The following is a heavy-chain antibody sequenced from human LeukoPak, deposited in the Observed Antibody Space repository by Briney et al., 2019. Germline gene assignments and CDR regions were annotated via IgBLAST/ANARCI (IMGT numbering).Heavy chain of an antibody. D-gene: IGHD2-21*02. Sequence: GGSLRLSCAASGFTLNSYTMNWVRQPPGKGLEWVSSISVSSTYMYYADSVKGRFTISRDNAKNTVYLQMNSLRAEDTAVYYCARVVAYCAGDCSPAWGQGTLVTVSS. V-gene: IGHV3-21*06. CDR3: ARVVAYCAGDCSPA. J-gene: IGHJ5*02. CDR1: GFTLNSYT. CDR2: ISVSSTYM.